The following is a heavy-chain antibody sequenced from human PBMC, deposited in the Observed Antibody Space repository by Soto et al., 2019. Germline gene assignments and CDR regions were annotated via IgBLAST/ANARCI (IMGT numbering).Heavy chain of an antibody. CDR3: AKESHQYSSSWYVVDY. D-gene: IGHD6-13*01. CDR2: ISGSGGST. J-gene: IGHJ4*02. Sequence: PGGSLRLSCAASGFTFSSYAMSWVRQAPGKGLEWVSAISGSGGSTYYADSVKGRFTISIDNSKNTLYLQMNSLRAEDTAVYYCAKESHQYSSSWYVVDYWGQGTLVTVSS. V-gene: IGHV3-23*01. CDR1: GFTFSSYA.